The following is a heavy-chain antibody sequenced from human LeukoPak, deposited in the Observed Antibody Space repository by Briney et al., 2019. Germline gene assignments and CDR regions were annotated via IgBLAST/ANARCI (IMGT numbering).Heavy chain of an antibody. CDR1: GGSITSSKYY. Sequence: SETLSLTCTVSGGSITSSKYYWGWIRQPPGKGLEWIGSIHYTGITYYNPSLKTRVTISVDTSKNQFSLPLSSVTAADTSVYYCVSRRGDGDYRPDYWGQGTLVTVSS. V-gene: IGHV4-39*01. D-gene: IGHD4-17*01. J-gene: IGHJ4*02. CDR2: IHYTGIT. CDR3: VSRRGDGDYRPDY.